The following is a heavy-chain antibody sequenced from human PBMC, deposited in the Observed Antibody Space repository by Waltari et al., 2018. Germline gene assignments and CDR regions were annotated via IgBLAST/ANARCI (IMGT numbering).Heavy chain of an antibody. Sequence: EVQLVESGGGLVQPGGSLRLSCAASGFTSSSHWMRGVRQAPGKGLVLVSDIKTDGSATNYADSVKGRFTISRDNAKNTLFLQMNSLTAEDTAVYYCARGGYYAMDVWGQGTTVTVSS. CDR1: GFTSSSHW. V-gene: IGHV3-74*01. CDR2: IKTDGSAT. D-gene: IGHD3-16*01. CDR3: ARGGYYAMDV. J-gene: IGHJ6*02.